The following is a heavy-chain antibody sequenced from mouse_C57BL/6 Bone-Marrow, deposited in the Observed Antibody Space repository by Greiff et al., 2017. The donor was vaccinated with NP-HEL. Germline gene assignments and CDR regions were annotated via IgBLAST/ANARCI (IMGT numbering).Heavy chain of an antibody. CDR2: IYPGSGST. J-gene: IGHJ1*03. V-gene: IGHV1-55*01. Sequence: QVQLQQPGAELVKPGASVKMSCKASGYTFTSYWITWVKQRPGQGLEWIGDIYPGSGSTNYNEKFKSKATLTVDTSSSTAYMQLSSLTSEDSAVYYCASPSPDYGSSWYFDGWGTGTTVTGSS. CDR1: GYTFTSYW. D-gene: IGHD1-1*01. CDR3: ASPSPDYGSSWYFDG.